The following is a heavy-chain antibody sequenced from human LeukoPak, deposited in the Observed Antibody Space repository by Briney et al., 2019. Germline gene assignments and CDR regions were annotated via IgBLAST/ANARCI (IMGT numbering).Heavy chain of an antibody. CDR3: ARDRIAIFGVVTHGYFDY. Sequence: TSETLSLTCTVSGGSISSGDYYWSWIRQPAGKGLEWIGRIYTSGSTVYSPSLKSRVTISVDTSKNPFSLKLNSVTAADTAVYYCARDRIAIFGVVTHGYFDYWGQGTLVTVSS. V-gene: IGHV4-61*02. CDR1: GGSISSGDYY. J-gene: IGHJ4*02. D-gene: IGHD3-3*01. CDR2: IYTSGST.